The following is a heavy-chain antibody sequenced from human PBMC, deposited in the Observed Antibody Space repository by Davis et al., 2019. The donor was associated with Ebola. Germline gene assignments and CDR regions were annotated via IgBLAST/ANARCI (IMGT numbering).Heavy chain of an antibody. CDR2: ISSSGSTI. Sequence: GESLKISCAASGFTFSDYYMSWIRQAPGKGLEWVSYISSSGSTIYYADSVKGRFTISRDNAKNSLYLQMNSLRAEDTAVYYCARDRSDTYYYYYGMDVWGQGTTVTVSS. CDR1: GFTFSDYY. J-gene: IGHJ6*02. V-gene: IGHV3-11*04. CDR3: ARDRSDTYYYYYGMDV.